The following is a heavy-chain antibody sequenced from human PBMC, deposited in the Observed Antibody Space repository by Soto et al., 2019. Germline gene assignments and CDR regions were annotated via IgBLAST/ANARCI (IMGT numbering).Heavy chain of an antibody. V-gene: IGHV4-39*01. J-gene: IGHJ5*02. D-gene: IGHD1-26*01. CDR1: GGSISSSSYY. Sequence: QLQLQESGPGLVKPSETLSLTCTVSGGSISSSSYYWGWIRQPPGKGLEWIGSIYYSGSTYYNPALKSRVTISVDTSKNQFSLKLSSVTAADTAVYYCARRGVLPYNWFDPWGQGTLVTVSS. CDR3: ARRGVLPYNWFDP. CDR2: IYYSGST.